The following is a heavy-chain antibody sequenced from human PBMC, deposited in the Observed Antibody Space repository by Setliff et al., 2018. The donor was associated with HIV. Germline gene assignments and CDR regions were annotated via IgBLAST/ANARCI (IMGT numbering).Heavy chain of an antibody. V-gene: IGHV3-33*01. CDR1: GFTFRTYG. J-gene: IGHJ6*03. Sequence: GGSLRLSCVASGFTFRTYGMNWVRQAPGKGLEWVAVIWYDGSNKYYADSVKGRFTVSRDNSKNTVYLQMNSLRDEDRAVYYCARESSTVRGASMDVWGKGTTVTVSS. CDR3: ARESSTVRGASMDV. CDR2: IWYDGSNK. D-gene: IGHD3-10*01.